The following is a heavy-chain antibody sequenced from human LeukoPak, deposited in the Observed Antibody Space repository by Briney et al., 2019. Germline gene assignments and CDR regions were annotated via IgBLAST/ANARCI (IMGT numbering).Heavy chain of an antibody. V-gene: IGHV3-48*01. Sequence: GGSLRLSCAASGFAFSTYNMNWVRQAPGKGLEWVSYISSGSVTIYYADSVKGRFTVSRDNAKNSLYLQMNSLRGEDTAVYYCARTSKVAGMFDYWGQGTLVTASS. J-gene: IGHJ4*02. CDR2: ISSGSVTI. D-gene: IGHD6-19*01. CDR1: GFAFSTYN. CDR3: ARTSKVAGMFDY.